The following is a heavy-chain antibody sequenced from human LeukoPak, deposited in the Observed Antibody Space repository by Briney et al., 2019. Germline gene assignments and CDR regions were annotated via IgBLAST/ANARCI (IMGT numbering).Heavy chain of an antibody. D-gene: IGHD3-16*01. Sequence: ASVKVSCKASGYTFTSYVLNWVRQATGQGLEWMGWMNPNSGNTGYAQKFQGRVTMTRNTSISTDYMELSSLRSEDTAVYYCARGRLGEFDYWGQGTLVTVSS. V-gene: IGHV1-8*01. CDR1: GYTFTSYV. CDR2: MNPNSGNT. CDR3: ARGRLGEFDY. J-gene: IGHJ4*02.